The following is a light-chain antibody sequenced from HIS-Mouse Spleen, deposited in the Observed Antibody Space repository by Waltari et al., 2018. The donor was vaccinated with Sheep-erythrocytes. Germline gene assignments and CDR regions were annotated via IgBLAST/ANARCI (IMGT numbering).Light chain of an antibody. J-gene: IGLJ3*02. Sequence: QSALTQPASVSGSPGQSITISCTGTSSDVGSYNLVWYQQHPGKAPKLMIYEGSKRPSGVSNRVSCSKSGNTASLTISGLQAEDEADYYCCSYAGSSTPWVFGGGTKLTVL. CDR2: EGS. V-gene: IGLV2-23*01. CDR1: SSDVGSYNL. CDR3: CSYAGSSTPWV.